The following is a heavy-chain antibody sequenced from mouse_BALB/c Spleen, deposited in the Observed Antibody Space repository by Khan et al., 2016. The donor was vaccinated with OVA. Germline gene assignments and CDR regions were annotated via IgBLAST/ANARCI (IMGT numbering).Heavy chain of an antibody. D-gene: IGHD3-2*02. Sequence: VQLQESGAELVKPGASVKLSCKASGYTFTSYYMYWVKQRPGQGLEWIGEIIPSNGGSNFNEKFKSKATLTVDKSSSPAYMQLSSLTSEDSALYYCTRSGYGAFAYWGQGTLVTVSA. CDR3: TRSGYGAFAY. CDR2: IIPSNGGS. V-gene: IGHV1S81*02. CDR1: GYTFTSYY. J-gene: IGHJ3*01.